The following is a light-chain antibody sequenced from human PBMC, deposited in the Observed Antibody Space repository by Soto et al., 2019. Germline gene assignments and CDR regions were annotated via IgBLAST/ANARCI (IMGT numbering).Light chain of an antibody. CDR1: QSVSSSY. Sequence: EIVLTQSPGTLSLSPGERATLSCRASQSVSSSYLAWYQQKPGQAPRLLIYGASSRATGIPDRFSGSGSGTDFTLTISRPEPEEFAGYYCQQYGSSPLTFGGGTKVEIK. J-gene: IGKJ4*01. CDR2: GAS. CDR3: QQYGSSPLT. V-gene: IGKV3-20*01.